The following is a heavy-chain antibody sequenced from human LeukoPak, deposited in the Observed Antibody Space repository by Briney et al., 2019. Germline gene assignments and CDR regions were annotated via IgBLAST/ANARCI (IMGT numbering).Heavy chain of an antibody. CDR1: GYTFTSYG. CDR3: ARVEKTFGVVNIRLEN. D-gene: IGHD3-3*01. V-gene: IGHV1-18*01. CDR2: ISAYNGNT. Sequence: ASVKVSCKASGYTFTSYGISWVRQAPGQGLEWMGWISAYNGNTNYAQKLQGRVTMTTDTSTSTAYMELRSLRSDDTAVYYCARVEKTFGVVNIRLENWGQGTLVTVSS. J-gene: IGHJ4*02.